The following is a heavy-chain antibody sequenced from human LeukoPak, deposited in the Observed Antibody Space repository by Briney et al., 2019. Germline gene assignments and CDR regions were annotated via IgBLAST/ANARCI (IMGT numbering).Heavy chain of an antibody. V-gene: IGHV3-21*01. CDR3: ARAQGYCSSTSCFYYFDY. Sequence: GGSLRLSCAASGFTFSSYSMNWVRQAPGKGLEWVSSISSSSSYIYYADSVKGRFTISRDNDKNSLYLQMNSVRAEDTAVYYCARAQGYCSSTSCFYYFDYWGQGTLVTVSS. CDR2: ISSSSSYI. D-gene: IGHD2-2*01. J-gene: IGHJ4*02. CDR1: GFTFSSYS.